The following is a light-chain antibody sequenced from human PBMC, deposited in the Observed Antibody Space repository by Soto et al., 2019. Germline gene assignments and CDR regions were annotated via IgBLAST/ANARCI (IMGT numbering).Light chain of an antibody. CDR3: QQFGSSSWT. V-gene: IGKV3-20*01. Sequence: ESVLTQSPGTLSLSPGEKATLSCMASQSVSSSYLAWYQQKPGQAPRLLIYGASSRATGIPDRFSGSGSGTDFTLTVSRLEPEDFAVYYCQQFGSSSWTFGQGTKVEIK. CDR1: QSVSSSY. J-gene: IGKJ1*01. CDR2: GAS.